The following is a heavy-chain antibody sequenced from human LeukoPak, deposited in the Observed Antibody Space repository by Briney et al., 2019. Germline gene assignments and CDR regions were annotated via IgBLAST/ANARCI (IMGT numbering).Heavy chain of an antibody. CDR2: VNHSGST. Sequence: SETLSLTCAVYGGSFSGYYWSWIRQPPGKGLEWLGEVNHSGSTNYNPSLKSRVTISVDTSKNQFSLKLSSVTAADTAVYYCAREATDYYGSSGYRIFDYWGQGTLVTVSS. D-gene: IGHD3-22*01. J-gene: IGHJ4*02. V-gene: IGHV4-34*01. CDR3: AREATDYYGSSGYRIFDY. CDR1: GGSFSGYY.